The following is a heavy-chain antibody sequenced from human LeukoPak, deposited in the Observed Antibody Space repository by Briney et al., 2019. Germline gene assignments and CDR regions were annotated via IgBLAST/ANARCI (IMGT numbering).Heavy chain of an antibody. J-gene: IGHJ4*02. Sequence: QTGGSLRLSCAASGFTFSSYGMHWVRQAPGKGLEWVAVIWYDGSNKYYADSVKGRFTISRDNSKNTLYLQMNSLRAEDTAVYYCARDEGAIPSTSLDYWGQGTLVTVSS. V-gene: IGHV3-33*01. CDR2: IWYDGSNK. CDR3: ARDEGAIPSTSLDY. CDR1: GFTFSSYG. D-gene: IGHD1-26*01.